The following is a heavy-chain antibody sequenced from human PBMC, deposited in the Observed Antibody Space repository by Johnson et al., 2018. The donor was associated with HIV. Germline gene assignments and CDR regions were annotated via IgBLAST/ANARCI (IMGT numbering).Heavy chain of an antibody. CDR2: IYSGGRT. CDR1: GFTVSSNY. J-gene: IGHJ3*01. D-gene: IGHD2-15*01. V-gene: IGHV3-66*01. CDR3: GRILLGYCRA. Sequence: VQLVESGGGLVQPGGSLRLSCAASGFTVSSNYMSWVRQAPGKGLEWVSVIYSGGRTYYADFVQGRFTISRDNSKNTVYLLMNSLRGEDTTVYYCGRILLGYCRAWGQGTMVTGS.